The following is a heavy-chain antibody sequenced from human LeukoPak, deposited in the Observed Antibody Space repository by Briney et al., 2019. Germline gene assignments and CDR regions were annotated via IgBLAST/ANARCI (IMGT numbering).Heavy chain of an antibody. Sequence: GALRLSCVASGFNFRDYYMGWIRQPPGKGLEWIGEINHSGSTNYNPSLKSRVTISVDTSKNQFSLKLSSVTAADTAVYYCARPAYSSSWYRGDYGFDYWGQGTLVTVSS. J-gene: IGHJ4*02. CDR1: GFNFRDYY. CDR3: ARPAYSSSWYRGDYGFDY. V-gene: IGHV4-34*01. D-gene: IGHD6-13*01. CDR2: INHSGST.